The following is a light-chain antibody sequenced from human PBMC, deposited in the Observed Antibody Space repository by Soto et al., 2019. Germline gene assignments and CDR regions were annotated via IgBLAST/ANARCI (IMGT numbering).Light chain of an antibody. V-gene: IGKV1-5*01. CDR1: QSISSW. J-gene: IGKJ4*01. Sequence: DIQMTQSPSTLSASVGDRVTITCRASQSISSWLAWYQQKPGKAPKLLIYDASTLESGVPSRFSGSGSGTEFTLTISSLQPDDLATYYCQHYNTYSLTFGGGTKVDI. CDR2: DAS. CDR3: QHYNTYSLT.